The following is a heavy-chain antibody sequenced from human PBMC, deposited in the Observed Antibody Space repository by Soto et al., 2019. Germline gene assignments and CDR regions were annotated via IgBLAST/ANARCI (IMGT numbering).Heavy chain of an antibody. CDR1: GFTFSTYW. V-gene: IGHV3-7*03. J-gene: IGHJ4*02. CDR3: ASAPWHTLGY. Sequence: PGGSLRLSCAASGFTFSTYWMSWVRQAPGKGLEWVANIKQDGSDKYYVDSVKGRFTISRDNAKNSLDLHMNSLRAEDTAVYYCASAPWHTLGYWGQGTLVTVSS. CDR2: IKQDGSDK. D-gene: IGHD2-2*02.